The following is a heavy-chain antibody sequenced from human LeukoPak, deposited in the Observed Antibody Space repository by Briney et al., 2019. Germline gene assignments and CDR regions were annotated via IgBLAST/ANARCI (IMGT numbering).Heavy chain of an antibody. D-gene: IGHD2-21*02. CDR3: ARGLSAIVH. CDR2: IFYSGST. J-gene: IGHJ4*02. V-gene: IGHV4-61*01. CDR1: GGSVSNNNYY. Sequence: SETLSLTCTVSGGSVSNNNYYWNWIRQPPGKGLEWIGYIFYSGSTNYNPSLKSRVTISVDTSKNQFSLKLSSVTAADTAVYYCARGLSAIVHWGQGTLVTVSS.